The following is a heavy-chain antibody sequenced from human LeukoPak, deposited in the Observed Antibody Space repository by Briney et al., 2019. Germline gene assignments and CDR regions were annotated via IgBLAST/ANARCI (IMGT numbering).Heavy chain of an antibody. J-gene: IGHJ3*02. CDR1: GFTFSSYW. Sequence: GGSLRLSCAASGFTFSSYWMTWVRQAPGKGPEWVANIKQGGSERYYVDSVKGRFTISRDNAKNSLYLQMNSLRAEDTAVYYCARTKLGGTFFDIWGQGTMITVSS. CDR3: ARTKLGGTFFDI. D-gene: IGHD7-27*01. CDR2: IKQGGSER. V-gene: IGHV3-7*04.